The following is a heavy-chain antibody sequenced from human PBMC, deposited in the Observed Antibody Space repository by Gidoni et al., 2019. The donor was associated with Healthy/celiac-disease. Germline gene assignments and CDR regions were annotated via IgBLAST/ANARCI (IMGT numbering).Heavy chain of an antibody. CDR3: ARGGLGYSSGWYGDYYFDY. J-gene: IGHJ4*02. Sequence: EVQLVESGGGLVKPGGSLRLSCAASGFTFSSSSMNWVRQAPGKGLEWVSSISSSSSYIYYADSVKGRFTISRDNAKNSLYLQMNSLRAEDTAVYYCARGGLGYSSGWYGDYYFDYWGQGTLVTVSS. CDR2: ISSSSSYI. CDR1: GFTFSSSS. V-gene: IGHV3-21*01. D-gene: IGHD6-19*01.